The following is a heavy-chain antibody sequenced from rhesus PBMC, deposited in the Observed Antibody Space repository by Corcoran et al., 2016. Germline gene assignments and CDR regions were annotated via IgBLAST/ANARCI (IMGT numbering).Heavy chain of an antibody. V-gene: IGHV4S10*01. Sequence: QVQLQESGPGVVKPSETLSLICAVSGGSISDSYRWSWIRQPPGTGLEWIGYIYGSSTTTNYNPSLKSRVTISKDTSKNQFSLKLSSVTAADTAVYYCARDAATGRYYGLDSWGQGVVVTVSS. CDR3: ARDAATGRYYGLDS. CDR1: GGSISDSYR. J-gene: IGHJ6*01. D-gene: IGHD6-25*01. CDR2: IYGSSTTT.